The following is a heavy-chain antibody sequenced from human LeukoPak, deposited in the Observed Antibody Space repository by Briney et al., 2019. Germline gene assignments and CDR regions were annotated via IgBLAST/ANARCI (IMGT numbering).Heavy chain of an antibody. CDR3: ARVRGSYGSGSLYYYYGMDV. CDR1: GYTFTSYG. D-gene: IGHD3-10*01. CDR2: ISAYNGNT. Sequence: GASVTVSCKASGYTFTSYGISWVRQAPGQGLEWMGWISAYNGNTNYAQKLQGRVTMTTDTSTSTAYMELRSLRSDDTAVYYCARVRGSYGSGSLYYYYGMDVWGQGTTVTVSS. J-gene: IGHJ6*02. V-gene: IGHV1-18*01.